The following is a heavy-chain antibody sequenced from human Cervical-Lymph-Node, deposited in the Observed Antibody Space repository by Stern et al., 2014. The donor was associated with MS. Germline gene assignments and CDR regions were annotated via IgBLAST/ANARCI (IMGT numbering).Heavy chain of an antibody. CDR3: ARESGSSWYSFDY. Sequence: QVQLVQSGAEVKKPGASVKVSCKASGYTFSSYSMHWVRQAPGQRLEWMAWINVDTGKTKYSQNFQGRVTVIRETSASTVYMELSSLRSEDTATYYCARESGSSWYSFDYWGQGTLVTVSS. V-gene: IGHV1-3*01. J-gene: IGHJ4*02. CDR2: INVDTGKT. D-gene: IGHD6-13*01. CDR1: GYTFSSYS.